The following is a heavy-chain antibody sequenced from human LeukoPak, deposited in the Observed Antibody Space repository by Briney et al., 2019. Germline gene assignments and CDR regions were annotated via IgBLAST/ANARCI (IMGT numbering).Heavy chain of an antibody. CDR2: IYYSGST. CDR1: GGSISSYY. J-gene: IGHJ4*02. CDR3: ARADYYFDY. Sequence: SETLSLSCTVSGGSISSYYWSWIRQPPGKGLEWIGYIYYSGSTNYNPSLKSRVTISVDTSKNQFSLKLSSVTAADTAVYYCARADYYFDYWGQGTLVTVSS. V-gene: IGHV4-59*01.